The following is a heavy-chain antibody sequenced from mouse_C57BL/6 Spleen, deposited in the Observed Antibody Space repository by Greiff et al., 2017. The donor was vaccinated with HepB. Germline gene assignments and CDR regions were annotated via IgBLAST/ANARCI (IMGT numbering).Heavy chain of an antibody. CDR3: ARKGMTAQATIDY. CDR1: GFTFSDYG. J-gene: IGHJ2*01. Sequence: EVQLVESGGGLVKPGGSLKLSCAASGFTFSDYGMHWVRQAPEKGLEWVAYISSGSSTIYYADTVKGRFTISSDNAKNTLFLQMTSLRSEDTAMYYSARKGMTAQATIDYWGPGTTLTVSS. CDR2: ISSGSSTI. D-gene: IGHD3-2*02. V-gene: IGHV5-17*01.